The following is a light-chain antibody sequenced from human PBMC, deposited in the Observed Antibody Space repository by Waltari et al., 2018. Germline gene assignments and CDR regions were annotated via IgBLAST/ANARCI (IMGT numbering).Light chain of an antibody. J-gene: IGLJ3*02. Sequence: QFVLTQPPSASGNPGQRVTLPCSCRRSHIGNNHLYWFQQLPGTAPKPLIYRNNQRPSGVPDRFSGSKTGTSASLAISGLRSEDEADYYCAAWDDSLSGRVFGGGTKVTVL. CDR2: RNN. CDR1: RSHIGNNH. V-gene: IGLV1-47*01. CDR3: AAWDDSLSGRV.